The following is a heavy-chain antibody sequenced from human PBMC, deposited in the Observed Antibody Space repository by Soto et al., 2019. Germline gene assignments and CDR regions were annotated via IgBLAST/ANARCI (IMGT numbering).Heavy chain of an antibody. CDR2: IWYDGSNK. J-gene: IGHJ4*02. Sequence: GGSLRLSCAASGFTFSSYGMHWVRQAPGKGLEWVAVIWYDGSNKYYADSVKGRFTISRDNSKNTLYLQLNSLRAEDTAVYLCARERGPRRYYGSGSSYWGQGTLVTVSS. D-gene: IGHD3-10*01. CDR3: ARERGPRRYYGSGSSY. V-gene: IGHV3-33*01. CDR1: GFTFSSYG.